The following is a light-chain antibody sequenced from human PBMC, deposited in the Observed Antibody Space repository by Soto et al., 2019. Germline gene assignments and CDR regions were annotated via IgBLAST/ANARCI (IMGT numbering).Light chain of an antibody. J-gene: IGLJ2*01. CDR1: SGSIASNY. V-gene: IGLV6-57*04. Sequence: NFMLTQPHSVSESPGKTVTISCTRSSGSIASNYVQWYQQRPGSAPTTVSYEDNQRPSGVPDRFSGSIDSSSNSASLTISGLETEDEADYYCQSYDSSNLVVFGGGSKLTVL. CDR3: QSYDSSNLVV. CDR2: EDN.